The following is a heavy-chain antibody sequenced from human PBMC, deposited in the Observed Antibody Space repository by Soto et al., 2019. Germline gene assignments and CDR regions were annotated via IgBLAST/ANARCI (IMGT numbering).Heavy chain of an antibody. CDR2: MSHSGGT. D-gene: IGHD1-1*01. V-gene: IGHV4-34*01. Sequence: QVQLQQWGAGLLKPSETLSLTCAVYGGFVTSGSYYWSWIRQPPGQGLEWIGEMSHSGGTHFNPSSKSRVTLSVDTSKNQFALKMSSVTAADTALYYCARVERGTATTVVDAFDIWGPGTMVTVSS. J-gene: IGHJ3*02. CDR3: ARVERGTATTVVDAFDI. CDR1: GGFVTSGSYY.